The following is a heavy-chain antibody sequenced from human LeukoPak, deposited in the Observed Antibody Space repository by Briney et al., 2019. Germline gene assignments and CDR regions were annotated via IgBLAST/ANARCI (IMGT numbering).Heavy chain of an antibody. Sequence: SETLSLTCTVSGGSISSYYWGWIRQPPGKGLEWIGYIYYSGSTNYNPSLKSRVTISVDTSKNQFSLKLSSVTAADTAVYYCARHLYGVSTHYFDYWGQGTLVTVSS. V-gene: IGHV4-59*08. J-gene: IGHJ4*02. CDR1: GGSISSYY. CDR2: IYYSGST. D-gene: IGHD2-8*01. CDR3: ARHLYGVSTHYFDY.